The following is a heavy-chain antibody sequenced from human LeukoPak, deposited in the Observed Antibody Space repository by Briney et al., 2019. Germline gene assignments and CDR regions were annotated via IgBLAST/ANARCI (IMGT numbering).Heavy chain of an antibody. D-gene: IGHD3-22*01. J-gene: IGHJ4*02. CDR1: GGSISSYH. Sequence: SETLSLTCTVSGGSISSYHWSWIRQPPGKGLEWIGNIYYSGSTNYNPSLKSRVTISLDTSKDQFSLKLSSVTAADTAVYYCARGSYDSSDTTHYFDYWGQGTLVTVSS. CDR2: IYYSGST. CDR3: ARGSYDSSDTTHYFDY. V-gene: IGHV4-59*08.